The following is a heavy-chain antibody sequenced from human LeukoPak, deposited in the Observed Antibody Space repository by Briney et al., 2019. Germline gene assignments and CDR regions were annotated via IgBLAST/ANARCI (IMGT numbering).Heavy chain of an antibody. CDR2: IYTSGST. D-gene: IGHD5-18*01. CDR3: ARAGYSYGYWIFDY. V-gene: IGHV4-61*02. J-gene: IGHJ4*02. Sequence: SQTLSLTCTVSSGSISSGSYYWSWIRQPAGKGLEWIGRIYTSGSTNYNPSLKSLVTISVDTSKNQFSLKLSSVTAADTAVYYCARAGYSYGYWIFDYWGQGTLVTVSS. CDR1: SGSISSGSYY.